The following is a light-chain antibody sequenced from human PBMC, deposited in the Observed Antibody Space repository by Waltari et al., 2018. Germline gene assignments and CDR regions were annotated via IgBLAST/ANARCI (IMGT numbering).Light chain of an antibody. CDR1: QSVNWY. CDR2: ATS. Sequence: EIVLTQSPATLSLSPGERATLSCRASQSVNWYLAWYQQRPGQAPRLLIYATSNRATGIPARFSGSGSETDFTLTISSLEPDDSAVYYCQQRRNWPLTFGGGTKVEIK. CDR3: QQRRNWPLT. V-gene: IGKV3-11*01. J-gene: IGKJ4*01.